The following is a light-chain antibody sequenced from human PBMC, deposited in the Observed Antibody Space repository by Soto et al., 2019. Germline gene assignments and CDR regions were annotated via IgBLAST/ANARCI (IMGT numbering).Light chain of an antibody. Sequence: DIQMTQSPSSLSASVGDRVTITCRASQDINDYLVWYQQKPGKVPKLLIYPASTLQSGVPSRFSGSGSGTDFTLTISSLQPEDVATYYCQKYNSASFTFGPGTRVDI. V-gene: IGKV1-27*01. J-gene: IGKJ3*01. CDR2: PAS. CDR1: QDINDY. CDR3: QKYNSASFT.